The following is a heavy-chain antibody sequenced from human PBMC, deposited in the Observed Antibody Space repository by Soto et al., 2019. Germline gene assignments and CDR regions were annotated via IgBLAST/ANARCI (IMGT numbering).Heavy chain of an antibody. Sequence: QVQLVQSGAEVKKPGSSVKVSCKASGGTFSCYIISWVRQAPGQGLEWMGRIIPILGIANYAQKFQGRVTIIADKSTSTAYMELSSLRSEDTAVYYCARGTDYYDSSGYYYGMDVWGQGTTVTVSS. CDR2: IIPILGIA. CDR3: ARGTDYYDSSGYYYGMDV. J-gene: IGHJ6*02. CDR1: GGTFSCYI. V-gene: IGHV1-69*02. D-gene: IGHD3-22*01.